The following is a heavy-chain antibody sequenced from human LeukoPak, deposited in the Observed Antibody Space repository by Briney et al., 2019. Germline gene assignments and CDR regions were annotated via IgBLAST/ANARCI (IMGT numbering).Heavy chain of an antibody. Sequence: ASVKVSCKASGGTFSSYAISWVRQAPGQGLEWMGWINPDSGGTNYVQRFQGRVTMTRDTSISTAYMELSRLRSDDTAMYYCVRWSNSGHFDYWGQGTLVTVSS. V-gene: IGHV1-2*02. D-gene: IGHD3-10*01. CDR3: VRWSNSGHFDY. CDR1: GGTFSSYA. CDR2: INPDSGGT. J-gene: IGHJ4*02.